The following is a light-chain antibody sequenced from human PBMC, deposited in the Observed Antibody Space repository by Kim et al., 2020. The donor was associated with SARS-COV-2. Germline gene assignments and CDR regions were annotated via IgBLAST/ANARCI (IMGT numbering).Light chain of an antibody. CDR1: SSDVGGYNY. V-gene: IGLV2-11*01. CDR2: DVS. CDR3: CSYAGTYTFV. J-gene: IGLJ1*01. Sequence: QSALTQPRSVSGSPGQSVTISCTGTSSDVGGYNYVSWYQQHPGKAPKLTIYDVSKRPSGVPDRFSGSKSANTASLTISVLQAEDEADYYCCSYAGTYTFVFGTGTKVTVL.